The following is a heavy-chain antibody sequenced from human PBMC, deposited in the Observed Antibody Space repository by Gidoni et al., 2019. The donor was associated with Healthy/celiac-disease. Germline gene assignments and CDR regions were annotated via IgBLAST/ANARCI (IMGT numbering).Heavy chain of an antibody. CDR2: IYSGGST. J-gene: IGHJ4*02. Sequence: EVQLVESGGGLIQPGGSLRLSCAASGFTVSSNYMSWVRQAPGKGLEWVSVIYSGGSTYYADSVKGRFTISRDNSKNTLYLQMNSLRAEDTAVYYCARPSSSGWYGFDYWGQGTLVTVSS. D-gene: IGHD6-19*01. CDR3: ARPSSSGWYGFDY. V-gene: IGHV3-53*01. CDR1: GFTVSSNY.